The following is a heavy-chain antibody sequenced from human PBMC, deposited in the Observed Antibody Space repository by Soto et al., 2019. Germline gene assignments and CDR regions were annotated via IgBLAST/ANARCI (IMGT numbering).Heavy chain of an antibody. CDR1: GYRFTSYW. V-gene: IGHV5-51*01. D-gene: IGHD3-3*01. CDR2: IYPGDSDT. J-gene: IGHJ6*02. CDR3: AKTSYDFWSGYYYYYGMDG. Sequence: PGDSLTISCQCSGYRFTSYWIGLVRPLPGKGLEWMGIIYPGDSDTRYSPSFQGQVTISADKSISTAYLQWSSLKASDTAMYYCAKTSYDFWSGYYYYYGMDGWVQGTTVTVS.